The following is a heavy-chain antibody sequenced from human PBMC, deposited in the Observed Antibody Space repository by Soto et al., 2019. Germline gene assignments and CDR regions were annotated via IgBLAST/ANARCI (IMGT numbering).Heavy chain of an antibody. D-gene: IGHD2-2*01. V-gene: IGHV1-69*13. CDR3: ARERCVGYCITTTCPKPFYYYAMDV. CDR1: GGTFTNYA. CDR2: IIPIFGTP. J-gene: IGHJ6*02. Sequence: VASEKVSCKPSGGTFTNYAFSWVRQAPGQGLEWMGGIIPIFGTPDYAQNFQGRVTITADESTRTASMELSSLRSDDTAVYYCARERCVGYCITTTCPKPFYYYAMDVWGQGTTVTVSS.